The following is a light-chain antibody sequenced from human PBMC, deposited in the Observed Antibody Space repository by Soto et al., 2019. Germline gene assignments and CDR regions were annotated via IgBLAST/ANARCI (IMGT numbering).Light chain of an antibody. J-gene: IGKJ5*01. V-gene: IGKV3-11*01. CDR2: GAS. CDR1: QTITTY. Sequence: EIVLTQSPATLSLSPGERAPLSCRASQTITTYLAWYPQKPGQPPRLLIYGASNRATGIPARFSGSGSGTDFTLTISNLEPEDFAVYYCQQRSNWPANFGQGTRLEIK. CDR3: QQRSNWPAN.